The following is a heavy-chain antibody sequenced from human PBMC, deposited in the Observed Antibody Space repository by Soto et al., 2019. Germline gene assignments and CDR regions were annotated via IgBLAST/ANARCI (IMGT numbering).Heavy chain of an antibody. J-gene: IGHJ4*02. Sequence: EVQLLESGGGLVQPGGSLRLSCAASGFTFSSYAMSWVRQAPGKGLEWVSAISGSGGSTYYADSVKGRFTISRDNSKNARYLQMNSLRAEDTAVYYCAKDRRYYYDENYWVQGTLVTVSS. D-gene: IGHD3-22*01. CDR1: GFTFSSYA. V-gene: IGHV3-23*01. CDR3: AKDRRYYYDENY. CDR2: ISGSGGST.